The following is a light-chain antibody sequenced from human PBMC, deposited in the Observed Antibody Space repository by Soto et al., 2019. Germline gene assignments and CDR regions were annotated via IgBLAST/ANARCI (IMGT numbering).Light chain of an antibody. J-gene: IGLJ2*01. CDR2: YDS. CDR3: QVWYSSSPHSFV. CDR1: NIGSES. Sequence: SYELTQPPSVSVAPGKTARITCGGNNIGSESVHWYQQKPGQAPVLVINYDSDRPSGIPERFSGSNSGNTATLTISRVEAGDEADYYYQVWYSSSPHSFVFGGGTKLTVL. V-gene: IGLV3-21*04.